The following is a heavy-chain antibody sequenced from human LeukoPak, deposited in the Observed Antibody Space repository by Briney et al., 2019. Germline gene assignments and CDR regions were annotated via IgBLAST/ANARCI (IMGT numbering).Heavy chain of an antibody. V-gene: IGHV4-30-4*01. CDR2: IYYSGST. Sequence: SQTLSLTCTVSGFSITSGDYYWSWLRQPPGKGLEWIGYIYYSGSTHYNPSLKSRVTISVDTSKTQFSLNLSSVTAADTAVYYCARGGGILTAYSFDYWGQGTLVTVSS. J-gene: IGHJ4*02. CDR1: GFSITSGDYY. CDR3: ARGGGILTAYSFDY. D-gene: IGHD3-9*01.